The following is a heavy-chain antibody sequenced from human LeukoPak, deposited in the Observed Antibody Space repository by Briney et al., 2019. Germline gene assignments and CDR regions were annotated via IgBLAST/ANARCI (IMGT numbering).Heavy chain of an antibody. CDR2: TSWNSGSI. V-gene: IGHV3-9*03. CDR1: GFTFDDYA. Sequence: GGSLRLSCAASGFTFDDYAMHWVRQAPGKGLEWVSGTSWNSGSIGYADSVKGRFTISRDNTKNSLYLEMNSLRAEDMALYYCARGTATGGRMDYWGQGTLVTVSS. J-gene: IGHJ4*02. CDR3: ARGTATGGRMDY. D-gene: IGHD5-24*01.